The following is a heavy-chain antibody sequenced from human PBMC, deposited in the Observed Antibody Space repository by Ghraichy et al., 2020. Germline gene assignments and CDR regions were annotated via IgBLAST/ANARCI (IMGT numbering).Heavy chain of an antibody. CDR2: SSGSGGST. CDR3: AKETYYDFWSAKRDGMDV. Sequence: GGSLRLSCAASGFTFSSYAMSWVRQAPGKGLEWVSASSGSGGSTYYADSVKGRFTISRDNSKNTLYLQMNSLRAEDTAVYYCAKETYYDFWSAKRDGMDVWGQGTTVTVSS. V-gene: IGHV3-23*01. CDR1: GFTFSSYA. D-gene: IGHD3-3*01. J-gene: IGHJ6*02.